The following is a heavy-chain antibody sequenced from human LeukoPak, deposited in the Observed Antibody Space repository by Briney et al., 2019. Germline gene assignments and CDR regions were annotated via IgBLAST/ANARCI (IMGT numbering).Heavy chain of an antibody. CDR3: ARGRSSGWYNNYFDY. V-gene: IGHV4-34*01. Sequence: SETLSLTCAVYGGSFSGYYWSWIRQPPGKGLEWIGEINHSGSTNYNPSLKSRVTISVDTSKSQFSLKLSSATAADTAVYYCARGRSSGWYNNYFDYWGQGTLVTVSS. D-gene: IGHD6-19*01. CDR2: INHSGST. CDR1: GGSFSGYY. J-gene: IGHJ4*02.